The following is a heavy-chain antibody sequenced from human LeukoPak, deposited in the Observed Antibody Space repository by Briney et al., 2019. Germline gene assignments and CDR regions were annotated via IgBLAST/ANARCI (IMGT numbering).Heavy chain of an antibody. V-gene: IGHV3-7*01. CDR3: ARLTVKVEGYDY. CDR1: GFTFSSYW. J-gene: IGHJ4*02. D-gene: IGHD4-17*01. CDR2: VKQDGTEI. Sequence: GGSLRLSCAASGFTFSSYWMTWVRQAPGKGLEWVANVKQDGTEIFYVDSVKGRFTISRDNAENSLYLRMNTLRAEDTAVYYCARLTVKVEGYDYWGQGTLVTVSS.